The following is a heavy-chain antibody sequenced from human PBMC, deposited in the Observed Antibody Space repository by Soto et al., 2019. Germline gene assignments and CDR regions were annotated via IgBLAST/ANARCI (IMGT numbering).Heavy chain of an antibody. CDR2: ISGSGGST. CDR3: AKSLAVGATTPFDY. J-gene: IGHJ4*02. V-gene: IGHV3-23*01. D-gene: IGHD1-26*01. Sequence: EVQLLESGGGLVQPGGSLRLSCAASGFTFISYGMSWVRQAPGKGLGWVSAISGSGGSTYYADSVKGRFTISRDNSKNTLYLQMNSLRAEDTAVYYCAKSLAVGATTPFDYWGQGTLVTVSS. CDR1: GFTFISYG.